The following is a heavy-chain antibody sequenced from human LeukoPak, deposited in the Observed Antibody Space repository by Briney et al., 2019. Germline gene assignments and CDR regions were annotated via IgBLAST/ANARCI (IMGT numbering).Heavy chain of an antibody. CDR2: ISYGGSNK. D-gene: IGHD2-2*01. J-gene: IGHJ3*02. CDR3: ARGSHQLPANDGFDI. V-gene: IGHV3-30-3*01. Sequence: GGSLRLSCAASGFTFSSYAMHWVRQAPGKGLEWVADISYGGSNKYYADSVKGRFTISRDNSKNTLYLQMNSLRVEDTAVYHCARGSHQLPANDGFDIWGQGTMVTVSS. CDR1: GFTFSSYA.